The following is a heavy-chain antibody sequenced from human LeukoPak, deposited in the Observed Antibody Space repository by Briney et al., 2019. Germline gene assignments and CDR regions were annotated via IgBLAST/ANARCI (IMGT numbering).Heavy chain of an antibody. D-gene: IGHD3-22*01. CDR1: GGTFSSYA. J-gene: IGHJ4*02. Sequence: GASVKVSCKASGGTFSSYAISWVRQAPGQGLEWMGGIIPIFGTANYAQKFQGRVTITADESTSTAYMELSSLRSEDTAVYYCARDEGSEYYYDSSGYYTFDYWGQGTLVTVSS. V-gene: IGHV1-69*13. CDR3: ARDEGSEYYYDSSGYYTFDY. CDR2: IIPIFGTA.